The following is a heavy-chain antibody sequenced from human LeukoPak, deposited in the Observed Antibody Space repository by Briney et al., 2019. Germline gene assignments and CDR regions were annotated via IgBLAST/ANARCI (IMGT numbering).Heavy chain of an antibody. Sequence: PGGSLRLSCAASGFAFSSFAMHWVRQAPGKGLEWVSLISYDGIIEDYSDSVKGRFTISRDNAKNSLYLQMNSLRAEDTAVYYCARAESALIDYWGQGTLVTVSS. CDR1: GFAFSSFA. V-gene: IGHV3-30*04. CDR2: ISYDGIIE. J-gene: IGHJ4*02. D-gene: IGHD2-8*01. CDR3: ARAESALIDY.